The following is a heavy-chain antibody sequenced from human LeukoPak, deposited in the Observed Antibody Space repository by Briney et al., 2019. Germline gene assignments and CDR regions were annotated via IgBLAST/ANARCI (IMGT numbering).Heavy chain of an antibody. CDR3: ARGLGYCSSTSCYAAFDI. V-gene: IGHV4-4*07. D-gene: IGHD2-2*01. CDR1: GGSISSYY. Sequence: SETLSLTCTVSGGSISSYYWSWIRQPAGKGLEWIGRIYTSGSNNYNPSLKSRVTMSVDTSKNQFSLKLSSVTAADTAVYYCARGLGYCSSTSCYAAFDIWGQGTMVTVSS. J-gene: IGHJ3*02. CDR2: IYTSGSN.